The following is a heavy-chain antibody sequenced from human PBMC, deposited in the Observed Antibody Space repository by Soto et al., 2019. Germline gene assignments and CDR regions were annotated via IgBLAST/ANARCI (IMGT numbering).Heavy chain of an antibody. CDR2: ISGYNGDT. V-gene: IGHV1-18*01. CDR1: DYSYTRYG. Sequence: QGQLAQYRAELKKPGASVKVSCKASDYSYTRYGISWVRQAPGQGLEWMGWISGYNGDTNYAQKFQGRVTMTIDTSTSTAYLELWSLTSDDTAVYYCAKNGQPPYYYYGMDVWGQGTTVTVSS. CDR3: AKNGQPPYYYYGMDV. J-gene: IGHJ6*02. D-gene: IGHD2-8*01.